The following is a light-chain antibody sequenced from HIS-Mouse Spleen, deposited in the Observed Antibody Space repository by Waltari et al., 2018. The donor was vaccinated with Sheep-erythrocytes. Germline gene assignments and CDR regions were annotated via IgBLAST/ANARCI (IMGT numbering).Light chain of an antibody. CDR3: CSYAGSYNYV. CDR1: SSAVGGCNY. Sequence: QSALTQPRPVSGSPGQSVTISCPGTSSAVGGCNYVSWYQQHPGKAPKLMIYDVSKRPSGVPDRFSGSKSGNTASLTISGLQAEDEADYYCCSYAGSYNYVFGTGTKVTVL. CDR2: DVS. V-gene: IGLV2-11*01. J-gene: IGLJ1*01.